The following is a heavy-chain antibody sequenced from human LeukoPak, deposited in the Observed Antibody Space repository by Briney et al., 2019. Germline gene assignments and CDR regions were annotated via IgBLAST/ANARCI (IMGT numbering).Heavy chain of an antibody. J-gene: IGHJ4*02. V-gene: IGHV4-59*01. Sequence: PSETLSLTRTVSGGSINNYYWSWIRQPPGKGLEWIGYIFSSGSTNYNPSLKSRVTMSVDASKNQLSLRLSSVTAADTAVYYCARMVYAMNFIDYWGQGTLVTVSS. D-gene: IGHD2-8*01. CDR1: GGSINNYY. CDR2: IFSSGST. CDR3: ARMVYAMNFIDY.